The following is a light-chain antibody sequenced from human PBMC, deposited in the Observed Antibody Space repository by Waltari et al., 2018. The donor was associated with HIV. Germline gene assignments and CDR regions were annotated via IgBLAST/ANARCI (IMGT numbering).Light chain of an antibody. CDR3: AVWGDSLNGPV. J-gene: IGLJ2*01. Sequence: QSVLTQPPSASGTPGQRVTISCSGSSSNIGSNTVNWYQQLPGTAPKLLIYSNNQRPSGFPDRFSGSKSGTSASLAISGLQSEDEADYYCAVWGDSLNGPVFGGGTKLTVL. V-gene: IGLV1-44*01. CDR1: SSNIGSNT. CDR2: SNN.